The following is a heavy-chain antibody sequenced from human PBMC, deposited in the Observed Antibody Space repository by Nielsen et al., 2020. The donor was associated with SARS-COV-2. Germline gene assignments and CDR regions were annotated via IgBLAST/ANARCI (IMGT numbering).Heavy chain of an antibody. V-gene: IGHV3-30*18. CDR3: AKALYGDHAEDYFDS. CDR2: ISYDANNK. D-gene: IGHD4-17*01. Sequence: GGSLRLSCAASGFSFSNYGIHWVRQAPGKGLEWVAFISYDANNKYYSDSVKGRFTISRDNSKNTLYLQMKNLRAEDTAVYYCAKALYGDHAEDYFDSWGQGTLVTVSS. J-gene: IGHJ4*02. CDR1: GFSFSNYG.